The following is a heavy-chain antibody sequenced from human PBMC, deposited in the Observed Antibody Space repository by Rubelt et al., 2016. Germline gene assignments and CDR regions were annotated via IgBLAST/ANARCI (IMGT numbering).Heavy chain of an antibody. CDR2: ISGSGGST. Sequence: EVQLLESGGGLVQPGGSLRLSCAASGFTFSSYAMSWVRQAPGKGLEWVSAISGSGGSTYYAAFGKGGFTSSRENSKIPLYLQMNSLRAEDTAVYYCAKDRALSIAAAGIFDYWGQGTLVTVSS. D-gene: IGHD6-13*01. J-gene: IGHJ4*02. V-gene: IGHV3-23*01. CDR3: AKDRALSIAAAGIFDY. CDR1: GFTFSSYA.